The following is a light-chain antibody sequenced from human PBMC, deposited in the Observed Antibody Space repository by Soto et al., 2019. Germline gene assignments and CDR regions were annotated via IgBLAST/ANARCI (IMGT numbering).Light chain of an antibody. CDR3: HQYTSYRT. V-gene: IGKV1-5*03. CDR1: QSISSW. Sequence: DIQMTQSPSTLSASVGDRVTITCRASQSISSWFAWYQQKPGKAPKLLIYEASGLESGLPSLCSGGGSETEFPLTSSSLQPDGVATYYCHQYTSYRTFGQGTKRQIK. CDR2: EAS. J-gene: IGKJ2*02.